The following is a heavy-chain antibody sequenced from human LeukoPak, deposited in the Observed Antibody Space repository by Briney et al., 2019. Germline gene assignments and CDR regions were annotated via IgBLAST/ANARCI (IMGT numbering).Heavy chain of an antibody. CDR2: ISYDGSNK. Sequence: GGSLRLSCAASGFTFSNFAMHWVRQAPGKGLDWVAFISYDGSNKYYADSVKGRFTISRDNSKNTLYLQMNSLRAEDTAVYYCARGTGGKRYWGQGTLVTVSS. CDR3: ARGTGGKRY. D-gene: IGHD3-16*01. V-gene: IGHV3-30-3*01. CDR1: GFTFSNFA. J-gene: IGHJ4*02.